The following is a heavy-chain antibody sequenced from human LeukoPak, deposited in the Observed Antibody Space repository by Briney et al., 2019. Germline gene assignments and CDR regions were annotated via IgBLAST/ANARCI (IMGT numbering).Heavy chain of an antibody. J-gene: IGHJ5*02. CDR1: GGTFSSYA. V-gene: IGHV1-69*06. CDR3: ARDFEKGTRFWFDP. D-gene: IGHD2-2*01. CDR2: IIPIFGTA. Sequence: SVKVSCKASGGTFSSYAISWVRQAPGQGLEWMGGIIPIFGTANYAQKFQGRVTITADKSTSTAYMELSSLRSEDTAVYYCARDFEKGTRFWFDPWGQGTLVTVSS.